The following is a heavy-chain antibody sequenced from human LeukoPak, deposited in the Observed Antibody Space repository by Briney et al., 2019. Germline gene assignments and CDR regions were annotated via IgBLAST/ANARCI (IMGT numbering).Heavy chain of an antibody. Sequence: PGGSLRLSCAASGFTFSSYAMHWVRQAPGKWLEWVAVISYDGSNKYYADSVKGRFTISRDNSKNTLYLQMNSLRAEDTAVYYCASDPEYSSDRSIDYWGQGTLVTVSS. D-gene: IGHD6-6*01. V-gene: IGHV3-30*01. CDR3: ASDPEYSSDRSIDY. J-gene: IGHJ4*02. CDR1: GFTFSSYA. CDR2: ISYDGSNK.